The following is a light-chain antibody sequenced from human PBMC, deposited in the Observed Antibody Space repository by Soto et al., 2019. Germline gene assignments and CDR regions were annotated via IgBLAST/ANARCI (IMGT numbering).Light chain of an antibody. CDR1: QSVGRNY. CDR2: TAS. Sequence: EIVLTQSPGTLSLSPGESATLSCRASQSVGRNYLAWFQKKPGQAPRLLIHTASGGATGIPDRFSGSGSGTDFTLTVSRLEPEDLAVYYCHQYASAPLTFGGGTKVDIK. V-gene: IGKV3-20*01. CDR3: HQYASAPLT. J-gene: IGKJ4*01.